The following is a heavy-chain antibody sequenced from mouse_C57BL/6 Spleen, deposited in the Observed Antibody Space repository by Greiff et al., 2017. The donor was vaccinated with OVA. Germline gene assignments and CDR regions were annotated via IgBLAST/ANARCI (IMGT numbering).Heavy chain of an antibody. J-gene: IGHJ4*01. D-gene: IGHD6-1*01. V-gene: IGHV2-5*01. CDR3: AKKSLYYAMDY. CDR1: GFSLTSYG. CDR2: IWRGGST. Sequence: VQLQQSGPGLVQPSQSLSITCTVSGFSLTSYGVHWVRQSPGKGLEWLGVIWRGGSTDYNAAFMSRLSITMDNSKSQVLFKMNSLQAYDTAIYYCAKKSLYYAMDYWGQGTSVTVSS.